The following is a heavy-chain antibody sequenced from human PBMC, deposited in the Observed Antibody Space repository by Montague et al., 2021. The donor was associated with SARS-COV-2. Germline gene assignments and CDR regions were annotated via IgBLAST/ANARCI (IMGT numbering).Heavy chain of an antibody. Sequence: SETLSLTCTVSGGSISSDNWWTWVRQPPGKGLEWIGDIFHSGTTXXNPXLKSRLTISVDKSKNQISLKLISVTAADTAMYYCALPLGGARFDPWGQGTLVTASS. CDR1: GGSISSDNW. V-gene: IGHV4-4*02. CDR2: IFHSGTT. D-gene: IGHD3-16*01. CDR3: ALPLGGARFDP. J-gene: IGHJ5*02.